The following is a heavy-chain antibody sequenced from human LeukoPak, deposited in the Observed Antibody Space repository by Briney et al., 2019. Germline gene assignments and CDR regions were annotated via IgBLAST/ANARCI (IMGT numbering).Heavy chain of an antibody. CDR1: RGSFSGYY. J-gene: IGHJ4*02. V-gene: IGHV4-34*01. CDR3: ARGRNDFWGGKRDLDY. D-gene: IGHD3-3*01. CDR2: INHSGST. Sequence: SETLSLTCAVYRGSFSGYYWSWIRQPPGKGLEWIGEINHSGSTNYNPSLKSRVTISVDTSKNQFSLKLSSVTAADTAVYYCARGRNDFWGGKRDLDYWGQGTLVTVSS.